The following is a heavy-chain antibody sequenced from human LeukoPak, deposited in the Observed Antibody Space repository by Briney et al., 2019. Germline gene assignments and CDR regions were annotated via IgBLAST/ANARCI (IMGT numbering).Heavy chain of an antibody. D-gene: IGHD3-9*01. CDR3: ASPFRYFDWFPYSYMDV. CDR2: MYYTGST. V-gene: IGHV4-39*01. Sequence: SETLSLTCTVSGGSISSSSYYWGWIRQPPGKGLEWIAGMYYTGSTHHNPSLQSRVTISVDASKNQFSLKPRSVTAADTAVYYCASPFRYFDWFPYSYMDVWGKGTTVIVSS. J-gene: IGHJ6*03. CDR1: GGSISSSSYY.